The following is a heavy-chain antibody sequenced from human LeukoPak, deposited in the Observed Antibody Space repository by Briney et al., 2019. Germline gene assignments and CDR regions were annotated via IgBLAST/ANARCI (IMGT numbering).Heavy chain of an antibody. Sequence: GGSLRLSCAASGFTFSSYAMHWVRQAPGKGLEWVAVISYDGSNKYYADSVKGRFTISRDNSKNTLYLQMNSLRAEDTAVYYCARGHYYDNNEAWGQGTLVTVSS. J-gene: IGHJ5*02. D-gene: IGHD3-22*01. V-gene: IGHV3-30-3*01. CDR3: ARGHYYDNNEA. CDR1: GFTFSSYA. CDR2: ISYDGSNK.